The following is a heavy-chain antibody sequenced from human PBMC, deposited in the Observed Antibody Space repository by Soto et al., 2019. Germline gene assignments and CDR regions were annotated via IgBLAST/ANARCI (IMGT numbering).Heavy chain of an antibody. D-gene: IGHD6-19*01. J-gene: IGHJ4*02. Sequence: QVQLQQWGAGLLKPSETLSLTCAVFGVSFSGYYWNWTRQPPGKGLEWIGEINHSGSTNYNPSLKSRLTISVDTSKNQFSLKLSSVTAADTAVYYCARGWGSGVFDYWGQGTLVTVSS. CDR1: GVSFSGYY. CDR3: ARGWGSGVFDY. CDR2: INHSGST. V-gene: IGHV4-34*01.